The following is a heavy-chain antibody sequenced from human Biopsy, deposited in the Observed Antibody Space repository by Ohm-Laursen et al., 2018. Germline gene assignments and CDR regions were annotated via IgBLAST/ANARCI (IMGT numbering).Heavy chain of an antibody. Sequence: TLSLTCTVSGGSIYTFFWSWIRQPPGQGLERTGNIYYSGSTNYNPSLKSRVTISCDRSKNHFSLELSSVTPADTAVYYCARVGVGAPSIDYFDSWGQGALVTVSS. D-gene: IGHD1-26*01. J-gene: IGHJ4*02. CDR2: IYYSGST. V-gene: IGHV4-59*01. CDR3: ARVGVGAPSIDYFDS. CDR1: GGSIYTFF.